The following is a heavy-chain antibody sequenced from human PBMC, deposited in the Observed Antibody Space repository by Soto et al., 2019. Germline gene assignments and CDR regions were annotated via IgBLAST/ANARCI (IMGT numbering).Heavy chain of an antibody. J-gene: IGHJ6*03. CDR1: GFTFSSYS. D-gene: IGHD2-2*01. V-gene: IGHV3-21*01. CDR2: ISSSSSYI. Sequence: GGSLRLSCAASGFTFSSYSMNWVRQAPGKGLEWVSSISSSSSYIYYADSVKGRFTISRDNAKNSLYLQMNSLRAEDTAVYYCARDAHMIVVPAAIGDIHYYYYYMDVWGKGTTVTVSS. CDR3: ARDAHMIVVPAAIGDIHYYYYYMDV.